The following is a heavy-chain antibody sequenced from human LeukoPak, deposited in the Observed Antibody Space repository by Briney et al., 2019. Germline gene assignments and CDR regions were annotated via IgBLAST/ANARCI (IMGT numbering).Heavy chain of an antibody. CDR2: IKEDGSEK. Sequence: QPGGSLRLSCAASGFSFGSDWMSWVRQAPGRGLDWVGNIKEDGSEKYYVDSVKGRFTVSRDNAKNSLFLQMNSLRVEDTAVYYCATYKNWVAGDVWGQGTTVSVSS. D-gene: IGHD7-27*01. CDR3: ATYKNWVAGDV. CDR1: GFSFGSDW. V-gene: IGHV3-7*01. J-gene: IGHJ6*02.